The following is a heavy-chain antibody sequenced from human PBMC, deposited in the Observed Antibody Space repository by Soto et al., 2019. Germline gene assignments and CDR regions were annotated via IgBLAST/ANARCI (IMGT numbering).Heavy chain of an antibody. CDR2: ISAYNGNT. CDR1: GYTFPSYG. D-gene: IGHD2-21*01. V-gene: IGHV1-18*01. Sequence: QVKLVQSGAEVKKPGASVKVSCKASGYTFPSYGLSWVRQAPGQGLEWMGWISAYNGNTNYAQKLQGRVTMTTDTSTSTDYMELMSLASDDTAVYYCARYSPRVDYWGQGTLVTVSS. CDR3: ARYSPRVDY. J-gene: IGHJ4*02.